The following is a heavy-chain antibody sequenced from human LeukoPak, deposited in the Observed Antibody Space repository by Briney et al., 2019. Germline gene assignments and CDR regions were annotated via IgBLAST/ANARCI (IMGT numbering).Heavy chain of an antibody. CDR2: INPNSGGT. D-gene: IGHD6-19*01. CDR3: AREAVAAYYYYYMDA. J-gene: IGHJ6*03. CDR1: GSTFTGYY. V-gene: IGHV1-2*02. Sequence: ASVKVSCKASGSTFTGYYMYRVRQAPGQGREWMGWINPNSGGTNYAQKFQGRVTMTRDTSTSTAYMELSRLRSDDTAVYYCAREAVAAYYYYYMDAWGKGTTVTVSS.